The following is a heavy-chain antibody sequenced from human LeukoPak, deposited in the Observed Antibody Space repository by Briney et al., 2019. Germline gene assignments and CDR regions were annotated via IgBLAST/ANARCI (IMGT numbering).Heavy chain of an antibody. V-gene: IGHV4-59*12. CDR1: GGSINSYY. CDR2: IYYSGTT. J-gene: IGHJ5*02. D-gene: IGHD6-13*01. Sequence: SETLSLTCTVSGGSINSYYWSWIRQPPGKGLEWIGYIYYSGTTNYNPSLKSRVTIAVDTSKNQFSLKLSSVTAADTAVYYCARGRIAAAGTGGNWFDPWGQGTLVTVSS. CDR3: ARGRIAAAGTGGNWFDP.